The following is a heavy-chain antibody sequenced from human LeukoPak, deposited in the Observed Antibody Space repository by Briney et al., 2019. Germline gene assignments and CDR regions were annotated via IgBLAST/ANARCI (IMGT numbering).Heavy chain of an antibody. CDR1: GFTFSSYG. V-gene: IGHV3-30*02. CDR3: AKVPLFMIVVVTLYYFDY. Sequence: GGSLRLSCAASGFTFSSYGMHWVRQAPGKGLEWVAFIRYDGSNKYYADSVKGRFTISRDNSKNTLYLQMNSLRAEDTAVYYCAKVPLFMIVVVTLYYFDYWGQGTLVTVSS. D-gene: IGHD3-22*01. CDR2: IRYDGSNK. J-gene: IGHJ4*02.